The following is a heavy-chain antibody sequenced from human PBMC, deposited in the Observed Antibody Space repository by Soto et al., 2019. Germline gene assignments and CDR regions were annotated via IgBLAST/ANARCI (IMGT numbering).Heavy chain of an antibody. Sequence: EVQVVESGGGLIQPGGSLRLSCAVSGFSVTANYMSWVRQAPEKGLEWVSVIYSGGSTYYVDSVKGRFSISRDISKNTLYLQMNRLRAEDTAVYYCHGYGYWGQGTLVTVSS. CDR3: HGYGY. V-gene: IGHV3-53*01. CDR1: GFSVTANY. J-gene: IGHJ4*02. D-gene: IGHD5-12*01. CDR2: IYSGGST.